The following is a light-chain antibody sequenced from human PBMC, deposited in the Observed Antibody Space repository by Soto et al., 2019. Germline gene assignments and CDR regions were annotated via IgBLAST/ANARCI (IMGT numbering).Light chain of an antibody. Sequence: QSVLTQQPSVSGAPGQRVTISCTGSSSNIGAGYEVHWYQHLPGKAPKLLIYGNTNRPSGVTDRFSGSKSGTSASLAITGLQAEDEADYYCQSYDSSLSASYVFGGGTKLTVL. CDR3: QSYDSSLSASYV. CDR1: SSNIGAGYE. V-gene: IGLV1-40*01. CDR2: GNT. J-gene: IGLJ1*01.